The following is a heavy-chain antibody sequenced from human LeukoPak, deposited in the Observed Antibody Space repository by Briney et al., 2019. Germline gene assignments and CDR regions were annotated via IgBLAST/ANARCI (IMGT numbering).Heavy chain of an antibody. J-gene: IGHJ4*02. V-gene: IGHV3-23*01. CDR2: ISGSGGST. Sequence: GGSLRLSCAASGFTFSSYDMSWVRQAPGKGLDWVSAISGSGGSTYYADSVKGRFTISRDNSKNTLYLQMNSLRAEDTAVYYCAKRDIGYPFDYWGQGTLVTVSS. CDR1: GFTFSSYD. CDR3: AKRDIGYPFDY. D-gene: IGHD3-16*01.